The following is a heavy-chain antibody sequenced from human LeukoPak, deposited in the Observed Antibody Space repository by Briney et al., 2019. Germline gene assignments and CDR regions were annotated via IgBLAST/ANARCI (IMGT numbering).Heavy chain of an antibody. CDR2: ISHSGST. CDR1: GGSATSGSYY. J-gene: IGHJ4*02. V-gene: IGHV4-61*03. Sequence: SETLSLTCTVSGGSATSGSYYWSWIRQPPGKKLEWIGYISHSGSTKYSPSLKSRVTISIDTSKNDFSLKLSSVTAADTAEYYCARGKVGATDFDYWGQGTLVSVSS. D-gene: IGHD1-26*01. CDR3: ARGKVGATDFDY.